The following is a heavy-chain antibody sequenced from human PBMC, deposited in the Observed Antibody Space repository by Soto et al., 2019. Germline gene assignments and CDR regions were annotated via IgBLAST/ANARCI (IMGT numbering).Heavy chain of an antibody. CDR3: TTGPGGYDFWSGYYTGYLEGLYYYGMDV. J-gene: IGHJ6*02. CDR1: GFTFSNAW. CDR2: IKSKTDGGTT. D-gene: IGHD3-3*01. V-gene: IGHV3-15*07. Sequence: GGSLRLSCAASGFTFSNAWMNWVRQAPGKGLEWVGRIKSKTDGGTTDYAAPVKGRFTISRDDSKNTLYLQMNSLKTEEPAVYYCTTGPGGYDFWSGYYTGYLEGLYYYGMDVWGQGTTVTVSS.